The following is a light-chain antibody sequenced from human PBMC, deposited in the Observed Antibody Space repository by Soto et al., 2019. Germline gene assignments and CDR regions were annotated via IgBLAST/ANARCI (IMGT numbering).Light chain of an antibody. CDR2: DAS. V-gene: IGKV1-33*01. J-gene: IGKJ5*01. CDR1: QDISNY. Sequence: DIQMTQSPSSLSASVGDRVTITCQASQDISNYLNWYQQKPGKAPKLLIYDASNLETGVPSRFSGSGSGTEFTFTISSLQPEEIATYYCQQYDNPPISFGQGTRLEIK. CDR3: QQYDNPPIS.